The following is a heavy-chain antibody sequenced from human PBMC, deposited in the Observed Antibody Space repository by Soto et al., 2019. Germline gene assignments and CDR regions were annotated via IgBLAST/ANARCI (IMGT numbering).Heavy chain of an antibody. CDR1: GGSFSGYY. Sequence: SSETLSLTCAVYGGSFSGYYWSWIRQPPGKGLEWIGEINHSGSTNYNPSLKSRVTISVDTSKNQFSLKLSSVTAADTAVYYCARGAGYWGQGTLVTVSS. J-gene: IGHJ4*02. V-gene: IGHV4-34*01. CDR2: INHSGST. CDR3: ARGAGY.